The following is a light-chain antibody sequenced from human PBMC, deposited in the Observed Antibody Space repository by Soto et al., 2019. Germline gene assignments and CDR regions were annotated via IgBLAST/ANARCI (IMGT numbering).Light chain of an antibody. Sequence: QSVLTQPASVSGSPGQSITISCTGTSSDIGSYDLVSWYQHHPGSAPKLIIFEVNKRPSGVSPRFSGSKSGNTASLTISGLQAGDESDYYCCSFAGATIWVFGGGTKLTVL. V-gene: IGLV2-23*02. CDR1: SSDIGSYDL. J-gene: IGLJ3*02. CDR2: EVN. CDR3: CSFAGATIWV.